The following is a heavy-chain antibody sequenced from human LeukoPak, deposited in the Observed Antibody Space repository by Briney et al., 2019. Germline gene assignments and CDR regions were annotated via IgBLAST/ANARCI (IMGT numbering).Heavy chain of an antibody. CDR1: GFTFSSYG. CDR2: ISYDGSNK. V-gene: IGHV3-30*18. D-gene: IGHD6-13*01. CDR3: AKAEGIAAAGTIDY. J-gene: IGHJ4*02. Sequence: GGSLRLSCAASGFTFSSYGMHWVRQAPGKGLEWVAVISYDGSNKYYADSVKGRFTISRDNSKNTLYLQMNNLRAEDTAVYYCAKAEGIAAAGTIDYWGQGTLVTVSS.